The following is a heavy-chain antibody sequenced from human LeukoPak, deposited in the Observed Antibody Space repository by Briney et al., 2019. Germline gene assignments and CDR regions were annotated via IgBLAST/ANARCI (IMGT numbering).Heavy chain of an antibody. CDR2: IYYSGST. CDR3: ARVVATYSSSWSTPYGMDV. D-gene: IGHD6-13*01. V-gene: IGHV4-59*01. J-gene: IGHJ6*02. CDR1: GGSISSYY. Sequence: SETLSLTCTVSGGSISSYYWSWIRQPPGEGLEWIGYIYYSGSTNHNPSLKSRVTISVDTSKNQFSLKLSSVTAADTAVYYCARVVATYSSSWSTPYGMDVWGQGTTVTVSS.